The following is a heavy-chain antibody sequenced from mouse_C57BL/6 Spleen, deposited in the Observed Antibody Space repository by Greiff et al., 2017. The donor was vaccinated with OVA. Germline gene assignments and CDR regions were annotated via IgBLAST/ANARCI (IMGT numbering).Heavy chain of an antibody. Sequence: VQRVESGPGLVQPSQSLSITCTVSGFSFTSYGVHWVRQSPGKGLEWLGVIWSGGSTDYNAAFISRLSISKDNSKSPVFFKMNSLQADDTAIYYCARPLYYYGTGFAYWGQGTLVTVSA. V-gene: IGHV2-2*01. J-gene: IGHJ3*01. CDR1: GFSFTSYG. CDR2: IWSGGST. CDR3: ARPLYYYGTGFAY. D-gene: IGHD1-1*01.